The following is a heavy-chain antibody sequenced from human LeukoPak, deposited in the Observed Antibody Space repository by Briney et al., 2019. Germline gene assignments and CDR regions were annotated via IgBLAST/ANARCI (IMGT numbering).Heavy chain of an antibody. CDR2: IYYSGST. V-gene: IGHV4-59*01. CDR3: ARDHHSGYDFDYFDY. J-gene: IGHJ4*02. CDR1: GGSISSYY. Sequence: SSETLSLTCTVSGGSISSYYWSWIRQPPGKGLEWIGHIYYSGSTNYNPSLKSRVTISVDTSKNQFSLKLSSVTAADTAVYYCARDHHSGYDFDYFDYWGQGTLVTVSS. D-gene: IGHD5-12*01.